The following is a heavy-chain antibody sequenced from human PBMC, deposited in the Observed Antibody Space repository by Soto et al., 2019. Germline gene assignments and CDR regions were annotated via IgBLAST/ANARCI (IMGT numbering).Heavy chain of an antibody. Sequence: QVQLVQSEAEVKKPGASVKVSCEASGYTFIHHGISWVRQAPGQVLEWMGWVSGSNGNTKYAQKFQGRDTMTTETSTSTAHMELRNLRSDDTAVYFGARDFYPLAYYFDPWGQGTLVTVSS. CDR2: VSGSNGNT. CDR3: ARDFYPLAYYFDP. V-gene: IGHV1-18*04. J-gene: IGHJ4*02. CDR1: GYTFIHHG.